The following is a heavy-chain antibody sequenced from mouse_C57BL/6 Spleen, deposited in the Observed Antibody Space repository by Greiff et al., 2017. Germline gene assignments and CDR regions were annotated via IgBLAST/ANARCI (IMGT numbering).Heavy chain of an antibody. Sequence: VQLKESEGGLVQPGSSMKLSCTASGFTFSDYYMAWVRQVPEKGLEWVANINYDGSSTYYLDSLKSRFIISRDNAKNILYLQMSSLKSEDTATYYCARDGVDYAMDYWGQGTSVTVSS. J-gene: IGHJ4*01. V-gene: IGHV5-16*01. CDR3: ARDGVDYAMDY. CDR2: INYDGSST. CDR1: GFTFSDYY. D-gene: IGHD1-1*01.